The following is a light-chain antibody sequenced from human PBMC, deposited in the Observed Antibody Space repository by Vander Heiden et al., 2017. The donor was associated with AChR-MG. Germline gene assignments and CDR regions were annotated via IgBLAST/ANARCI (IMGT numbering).Light chain of an antibody. V-gene: IGKV1-33*01. Sequence: DIQMTQSPSSLSASAGDRVTITCQASQDISNYLNWYQQKPGKAPKLLIYDASNLETGVPSRFSGSGSGKDFTFTSSSLQPEDIATYYCQQYENLHRVRRTFGGGTKVEIK. CDR2: DAS. J-gene: IGKJ4*01. CDR3: QQYENLHRVRRT. CDR1: QDISNY.